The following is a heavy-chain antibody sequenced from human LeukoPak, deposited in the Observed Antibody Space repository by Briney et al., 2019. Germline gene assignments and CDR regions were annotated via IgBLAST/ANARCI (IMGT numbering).Heavy chain of an antibody. CDR3: AKLRPMIVVVITEGYFDY. J-gene: IGHJ4*02. Sequence: GGSLRLSCAASGFTFSSYAMSWVRQAPGKGLEWVSAISGSGGSTYYADSVKGRFTISRDNSKNTLYLRMNSLRAEDTAVYYCAKLRPMIVVVITEGYFDYWGQGTLVTVSS. D-gene: IGHD3-22*01. CDR1: GFTFSSYA. CDR2: ISGSGGST. V-gene: IGHV3-23*01.